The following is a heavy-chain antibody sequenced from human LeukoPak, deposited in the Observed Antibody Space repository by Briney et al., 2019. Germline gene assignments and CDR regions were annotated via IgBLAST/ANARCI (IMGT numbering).Heavy chain of an antibody. Sequence: PSETLSLTCTVSGGSISSSSYYWGWIRQPPGKGLEWIGGIYYSGSTYYNPSLKSRVTISVDTSKNQFSLKLSSVTAADTAVYYCASIWGPRRVPYYYGMDVWGQGTTVTVSS. CDR2: IYYSGST. V-gene: IGHV4-39*01. CDR1: GGSISSSSYY. J-gene: IGHJ6*02. CDR3: ASIWGPRRVPYYYGMDV. D-gene: IGHD5-24*01.